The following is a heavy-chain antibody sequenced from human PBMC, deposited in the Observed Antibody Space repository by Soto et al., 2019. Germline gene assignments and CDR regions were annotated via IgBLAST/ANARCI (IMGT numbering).Heavy chain of an antibody. V-gene: IGHV1-69*13. CDR1: GGTFDTYA. CDR2: IIPMFGTP. J-gene: IGHJ4*02. CDR3: ARDRDFGNYFDSAY. D-gene: IGHD3-22*01. Sequence: SVKVSCKASGGTFDTYAVSWVRQAPGQGLEWMGGIIPMFGTPYYAQRLQGRVTISADESAGTAYMELSSLRSDDTAVYYCARDRDFGNYFDSAYWGQGTLVTVSS.